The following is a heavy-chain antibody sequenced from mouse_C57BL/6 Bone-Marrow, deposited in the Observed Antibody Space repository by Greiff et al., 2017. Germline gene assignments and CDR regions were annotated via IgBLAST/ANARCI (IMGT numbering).Heavy chain of an antibody. V-gene: IGHV2-6*03. Sequence: VKLMESGPGLVAPSQSLSITCTVSGFSLTSYGVHWVRQPPGKGLEWLVVIWSDGSTTYNSALKSRLSISKDNSKSQVFLKMNSLQTVDTAMYYCASYDSYYYAMDYWGQGTSVTVSS. CDR1: GFSLTSYG. CDR3: ASYDSYYYAMDY. J-gene: IGHJ4*01. D-gene: IGHD2-4*01. CDR2: IWSDGST.